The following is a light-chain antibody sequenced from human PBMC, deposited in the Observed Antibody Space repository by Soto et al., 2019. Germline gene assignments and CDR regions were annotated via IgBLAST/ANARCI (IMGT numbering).Light chain of an antibody. CDR2: SDY. V-gene: IGLV1-44*01. CDR1: SSNIGSLS. CDR3: EAWNGTLNGLYV. J-gene: IGLJ1*01. Sequence: QSVLTQQPSASGTPGQRVTISCSGSSSNIGSLSVDWYQHLPGTAPKLLIYSDYQRPSGVPDRYAGSKSGTSASLAISGLQSEDDADYNCEAWNGTLNGLYVFGTGTKVTVL.